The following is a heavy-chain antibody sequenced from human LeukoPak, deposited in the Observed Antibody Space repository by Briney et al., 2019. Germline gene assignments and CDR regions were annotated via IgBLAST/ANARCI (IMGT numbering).Heavy chain of an antibody. CDR3: ATYGDYDFFDY. J-gene: IGHJ4*02. D-gene: IGHD4-17*01. CDR2: ISSSGSTI. V-gene: IGHV3-11*04. Sequence: GGSLRLSCAASGFTFSDYYMSWIRQAPGKGLEWVSYISSSGSTIYYADSVKGRFTISRDNTKNSLYLQMNSLRAEDTAVYYCATYGDYDFFDYWGQGTLVTVSS. CDR1: GFTFSDYY.